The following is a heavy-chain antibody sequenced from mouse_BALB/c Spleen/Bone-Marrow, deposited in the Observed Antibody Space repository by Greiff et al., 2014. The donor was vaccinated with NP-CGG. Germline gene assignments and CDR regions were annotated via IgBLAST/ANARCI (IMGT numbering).Heavy chain of an antibody. J-gene: IGHJ2*01. CDR1: GYTFTSYW. CDR3: TSRGITTGRFDY. V-gene: IGHV1-5*01. CDR2: IYPGSGDT. D-gene: IGHD2-4*01. Sequence: DVKLVESGTILARPGASVKLSCKASGYTFTSYWMHWIKQRPGQGLEWIGAIYPGSGDTNYNQKFKAKAKLTAVTSTSTAYMELSSLTNEDSAVYYCTSRGITTGRFDYWGQGTTLTVSS.